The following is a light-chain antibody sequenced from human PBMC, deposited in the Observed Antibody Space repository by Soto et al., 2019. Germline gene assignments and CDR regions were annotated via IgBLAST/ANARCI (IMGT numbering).Light chain of an antibody. CDR1: QSLNNR. Sequence: DLQSPPSPSSLSASVVYIFPINGLASQSLNNRLAWYQQKPGEYPKLLIYDASALPRGVPSRFSGSGSGTKFTLTIASLQPDDFATYYCQQYETFSGTGGPGTQGDIK. CDR2: DAS. CDR3: QQYETFSGT. J-gene: IGKJ1*01. V-gene: IGKV1-5*01.